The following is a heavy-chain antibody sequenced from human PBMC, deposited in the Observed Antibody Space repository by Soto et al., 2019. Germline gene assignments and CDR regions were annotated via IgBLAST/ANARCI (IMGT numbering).Heavy chain of an antibody. V-gene: IGHV3-30-3*01. Sequence: GGSLRLSCAASGFTFRNHAMHWVRQAPGKGLECLAVIAYDGSNAVYRDAVKRRFTGARDNSKNTRDLHIDIMKSAETGVNYYARGDREDILVLVGARPGEYGIYIWCQGTTVTVSS. D-gene: IGHD2-15*01. J-gene: IGHJ6*02. CDR3: ARGDREDILVLVGARPGEYGIYI. CDR2: IAYDGSNA. CDR1: GFTFRNHA.